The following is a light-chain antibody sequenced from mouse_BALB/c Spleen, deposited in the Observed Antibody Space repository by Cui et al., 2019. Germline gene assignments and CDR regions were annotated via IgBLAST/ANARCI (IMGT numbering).Light chain of an antibody. J-gene: IGKJ2*01. CDR2: RTS. CDR3: QQWSGYPFT. CDR1: SSVSSSY. Sequence: ETVLTQSPAIMAASLEHKVTMTASASSSVSSSYLHWYQQKSGASPKPLIHRTSNLASGVPARFSGSGSGTSYSLTISSVEAEDDATYYCQQWSGYPFTFGGGTKLEIK. V-gene: IGKV4-58*01.